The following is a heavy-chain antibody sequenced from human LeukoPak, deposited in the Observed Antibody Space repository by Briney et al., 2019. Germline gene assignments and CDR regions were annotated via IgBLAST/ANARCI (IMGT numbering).Heavy chain of an antibody. CDR1: GFALSTSGMC. J-gene: IGHJ4*02. CDR2: IDWDGDK. Sequence: SGPALVKPTQPLTLTCSFSGFALSTSGMCVSWVRQPPGKALEWLALIDWDGDKYYSTSLKTRLTISKDTSKNQVALTMTNMDPVDTGTYFCARVTPVTGLDYWGQGTLVAVSS. D-gene: IGHD2-21*02. V-gene: IGHV2-70*20. CDR3: ARVTPVTGLDY.